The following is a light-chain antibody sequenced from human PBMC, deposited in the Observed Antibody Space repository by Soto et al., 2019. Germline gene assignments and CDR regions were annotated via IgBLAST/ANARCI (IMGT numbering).Light chain of an antibody. Sequence: QSALTQPASVSGSPGQSITISCTGASSDVGNYNLVSWYQQHPGKAPKLMIYEGSKRPSGVSNRFSASKSGNTASLTISGLQAEDEADYYCCSYAGSSTYYVSGTGTKVTVL. V-gene: IGLV2-23*01. CDR1: SSDVGNYNL. CDR2: EGS. CDR3: CSYAGSSTYYV. J-gene: IGLJ1*01.